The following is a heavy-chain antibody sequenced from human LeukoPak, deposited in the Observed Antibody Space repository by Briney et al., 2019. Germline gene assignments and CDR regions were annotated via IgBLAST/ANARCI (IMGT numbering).Heavy chain of an antibody. CDR1: GFTFSDYY. J-gene: IGHJ4*02. CDR2: ISSSGSTI. V-gene: IGHV3-11*01. D-gene: IGHD3-10*01. CDR3: ARGYHMVRGVLPFDY. Sequence: PGGSLRLSCAASGFTFSDYYMSWIRQAPGKGLEWVSYISSSGSTIYYADSVKGRFTISRDNAKNSLYLQINSLRAEDTAVYYCARGYHMVRGVLPFDYWGQGTLVTVSS.